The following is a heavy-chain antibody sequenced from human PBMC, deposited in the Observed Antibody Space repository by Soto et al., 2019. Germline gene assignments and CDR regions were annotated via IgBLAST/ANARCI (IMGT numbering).Heavy chain of an antibody. CDR1: GYTFTSYD. J-gene: IGHJ6*02. CDR2: MNPNSGNT. D-gene: IGHD6-13*01. V-gene: IGHV1-8*01. Sequence: GASVKVSCKASGYTFTSYDINWVRQATGQGLEWMGWMNPNSGNTGYAQKFQCRVTMTRNTSISTAYMELSSLRSEHTAVYYCATAAKHSWRTRSYSYCIDVWGQGTMVTVSS. CDR3: ATAAKHSWRTRSYSYCIDV.